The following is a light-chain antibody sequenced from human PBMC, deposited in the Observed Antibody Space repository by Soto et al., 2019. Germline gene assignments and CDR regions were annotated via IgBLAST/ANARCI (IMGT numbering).Light chain of an antibody. CDR2: WAS. CDR1: QSVLYNFNNKNY. Sequence: DIVMTQSPDSLAVSLGERATINCKSSQSVLYNFNNKNYLAWSQQKPGQPPKVLIYWASTRESGVPDRFSGSGSGTDVTLTISSLQAEDVAVYYCQQYYSTPPYTFGQGTKLEIK. CDR3: QQYYSTPPYT. J-gene: IGKJ2*01. V-gene: IGKV4-1*01.